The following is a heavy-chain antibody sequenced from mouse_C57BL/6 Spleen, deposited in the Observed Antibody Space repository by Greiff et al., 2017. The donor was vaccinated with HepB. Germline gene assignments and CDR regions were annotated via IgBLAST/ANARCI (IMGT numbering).Heavy chain of an antibody. V-gene: IGHV1-64*01. D-gene: IGHD1-1*01. CDR2: IHPNSGST. J-gene: IGHJ2*01. CDR1: GYTFTSYW. CDR3: ARRLTTVVATDY. Sequence: VQLQQSGAELVKPGASVKLSCKASGYTFTSYWMHWVKQRPGQGLEWIGMIHPNSGSTNYNEKFKSKATLTVDKSSSTAYMQLSSLTSEDSAVYYCARRLTTVVATDYWGQGTTLTVSS.